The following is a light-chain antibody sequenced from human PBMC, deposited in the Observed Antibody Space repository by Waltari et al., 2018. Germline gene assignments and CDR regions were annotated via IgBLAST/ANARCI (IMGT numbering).Light chain of an antibody. CDR1: QSVSSN. J-gene: IGKJ1*01. V-gene: IGKV3-15*01. CDR2: GAS. CDR3: HQYYNGPQT. Sequence: ETVMTQSPATLSVSPGERATLSCRASQSVSSNLAWYQQKPGQPPRLPSYGASTRATGIPGRFSGSGSGTEFTLTISSLQSEDFAVYYCHQYYNGPQTFGQGTKVEIK.